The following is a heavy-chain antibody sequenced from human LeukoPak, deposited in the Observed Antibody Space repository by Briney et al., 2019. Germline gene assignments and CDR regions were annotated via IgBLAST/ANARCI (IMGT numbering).Heavy chain of an antibody. Sequence: LGASVKVSCKASGYTFTNYGISWVRQAPGQGLEWMGIINPSGGSTSYAQKFQGRVTMTRDTSTSTVYMELSSLRSEDTAVYYCARGEDSSGYRKDAFDIWGQGTMVTVSS. CDR3: ARGEDSSGYRKDAFDI. CDR1: GYTFTNYG. D-gene: IGHD3-22*01. CDR2: INPSGGST. V-gene: IGHV1-46*01. J-gene: IGHJ3*02.